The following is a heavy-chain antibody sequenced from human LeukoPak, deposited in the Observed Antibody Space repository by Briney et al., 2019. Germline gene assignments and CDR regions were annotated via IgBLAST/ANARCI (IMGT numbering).Heavy chain of an antibody. CDR3: ATSRGGGYSYGYPFDS. Sequence: ASVKVSCKASGGTFSSYAFSWVRQAPGQGLEWLGGIIPIFGTANYAQKFQGRVTITTDESTSTAYMDLSSLRSEDTAVYYCATSRGGGYSYGYPFDSWGQGTLVTVSS. V-gene: IGHV1-69*05. CDR1: GGTFSSYA. J-gene: IGHJ4*02. CDR2: IIPIFGTA. D-gene: IGHD5-18*01.